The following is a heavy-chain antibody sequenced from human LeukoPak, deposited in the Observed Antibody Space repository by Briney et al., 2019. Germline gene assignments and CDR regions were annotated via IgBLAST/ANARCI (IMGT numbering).Heavy chain of an antibody. CDR1: GFTFSTYW. CDR2: INNDGSST. CDR3: TLTKGYSSSLSLDY. D-gene: IGHD6-6*01. Sequence: GGSLRLSCAASGFTFSTYWMHWVRQAPGKGLVWVSRINNDGSSTSYADSVKGRFTISRDNAKNTLYLQMNSLRAEDAAVYYCTLTKGYSSSLSLDYWGQGTLVTVPS. V-gene: IGHV3-74*01. J-gene: IGHJ4*02.